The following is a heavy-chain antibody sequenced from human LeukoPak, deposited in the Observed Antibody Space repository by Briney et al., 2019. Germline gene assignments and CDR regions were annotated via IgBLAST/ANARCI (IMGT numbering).Heavy chain of an antibody. CDR3: ARRVPGVGATNCFDH. Sequence: HRASVTVSCKASGYTFTSYDINWLRQATGQGLEWMGWMNPNSGNTGYAQKFQGRVTMTRNTSISTAYMELSSLRSEDTAVYYCARRVPGVGATNCFDHWGQGTLVTVSS. V-gene: IGHV1-8*01. D-gene: IGHD1-26*01. CDR2: MNPNSGNT. J-gene: IGHJ4*02. CDR1: GYTFTSYD.